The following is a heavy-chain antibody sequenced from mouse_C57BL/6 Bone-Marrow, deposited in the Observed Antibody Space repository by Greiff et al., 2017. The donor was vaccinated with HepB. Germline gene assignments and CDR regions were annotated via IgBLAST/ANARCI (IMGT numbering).Heavy chain of an antibody. D-gene: IGHD4-1*01. J-gene: IGHJ4*01. CDR3: ARWEGYAMDY. V-gene: IGHV1-82*01. CDR2: IYPGDGDT. Sequence: VQLQQSGPELVKPGASVKISCKASGYAFSSSWMNWVKQRPGKGLEWIGRIYPGDGDTNYNGKFKGQATLTADKSSSTAYMQLSSLTSEDSAVYFCARWEGYAMDYWGQGTSVTVSS. CDR1: GYAFSSSW.